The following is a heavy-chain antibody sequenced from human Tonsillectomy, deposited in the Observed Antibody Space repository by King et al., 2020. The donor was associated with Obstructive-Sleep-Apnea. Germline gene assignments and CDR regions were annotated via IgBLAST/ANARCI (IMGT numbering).Heavy chain of an antibody. J-gene: IGHJ4*02. V-gene: IGHV3-23*04. CDR3: AKGFKRYYDSSGYYFGY. CDR1: GFTFSSYA. CDR2: ISGSGGST. D-gene: IGHD3-22*01. Sequence: EVQLVESGGGLVQPGGSLRLSCAASGFTFSSYAMSWVRQAPGKGLEWVSAISGSGGSTYYADSVKGRFTISRVNSKNTLYLQMNSLRAEDTAVYYCAKGFKRYYDSSGYYFGYWGQGTLVTVSS.